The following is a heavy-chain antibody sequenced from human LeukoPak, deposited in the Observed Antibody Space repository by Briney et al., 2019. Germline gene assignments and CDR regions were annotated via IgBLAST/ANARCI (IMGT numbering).Heavy chain of an antibody. CDR3: ARYSSSWFPFDY. V-gene: IGHV4-30-4*01. CDR1: GGSISSGDYY. CDR2: IYYSGST. D-gene: IGHD6-13*01. J-gene: IGHJ4*02. Sequence: SETLSLTCTVSGGSISSGDYYWSWIRQPPGKGLEWIGYIYYSGSTYYNPSLKSRVTISVDTSKNQFSLKLSSVTAADTAVYYCARYSSSWFPFDYWDQGTLVTVSS.